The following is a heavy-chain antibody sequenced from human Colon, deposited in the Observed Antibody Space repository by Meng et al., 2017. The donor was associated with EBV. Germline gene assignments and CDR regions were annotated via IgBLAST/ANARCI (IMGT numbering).Heavy chain of an antibody. CDR2: IYYSGST. Sequence: QVQLTESGPGLGKPSQTLSLTCTVSGGSISSGDYYWSWIRQPPGKGLEWIGYIYYSGSTYYNPSLKSRVTISVDTSKNQFSLKLSSVTAADTAVYYCARDRGGLGAFDYWGQGTLVTVSS. D-gene: IGHD5-12*01. CDR1: GGSISSGDYY. CDR3: ARDRGGLGAFDY. V-gene: IGHV4-30-4*01. J-gene: IGHJ4*02.